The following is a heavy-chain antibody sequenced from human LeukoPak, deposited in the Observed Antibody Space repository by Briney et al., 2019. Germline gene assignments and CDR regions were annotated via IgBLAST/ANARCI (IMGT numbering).Heavy chain of an antibody. J-gene: IGHJ6*03. CDR1: GFTFSSYS. Sequence: PGASLRLSCAASGFTFSSYSMNWVRQAPGKGLQWVSSISSSSSYIYYADSVKGRFTISRDNAKNSLYLQMNSLRVEDTAVYYCASSYLDYYYYYMDVWGKGTTVTVSS. CDR3: ASSYLDYYYYYMDV. CDR2: ISSSSSYI. V-gene: IGHV3-21*01.